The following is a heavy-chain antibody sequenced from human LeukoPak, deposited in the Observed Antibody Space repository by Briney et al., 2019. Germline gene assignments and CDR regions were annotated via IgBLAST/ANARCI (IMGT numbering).Heavy chain of an antibody. J-gene: IGHJ4*02. V-gene: IGHV3-30*18. D-gene: IGHD3-9*01. CDR2: ISSDGSNK. CDR3: AKRPSGVLRYFAPIDY. Sequence: GGSLRLSCAASKFTFSNYGMHWVRQAPGKGLEWVAVISSDGSNKYYADSVKGRFTISRDNSKNTLYLQMNSLRAEDTAVYYCAKRPSGVLRYFAPIDYWGQGTLVTVSS. CDR1: KFTFSNYG.